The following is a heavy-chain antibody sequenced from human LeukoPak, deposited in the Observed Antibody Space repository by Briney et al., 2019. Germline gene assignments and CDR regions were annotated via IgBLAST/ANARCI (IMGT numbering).Heavy chain of an antibody. CDR1: GFTFSSYS. J-gene: IGHJ3*02. D-gene: IGHD3-3*01. V-gene: IGHV3-48*01. CDR3: ARTYDFWSGYFKHAFDI. CDR2: ISSSSSTI. Sequence: PGGSLTLSCAASGFTFSSYSMNWVRQAPGKGLEWVSYISSSSSTIYYADSVKGRFTISRDNAKNPLYLQMNSLRAEDTAVYYCARTYDFWSGYFKHAFDIWGQGTMVTVSS.